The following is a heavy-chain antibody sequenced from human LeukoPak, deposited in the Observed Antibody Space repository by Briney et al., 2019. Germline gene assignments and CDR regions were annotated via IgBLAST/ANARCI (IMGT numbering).Heavy chain of an antibody. D-gene: IGHD5-12*01. Sequence: GGSLRLSCAASGFTFSSYAMHWVRQAPGKGLEWVAVISYDGSNKYYADSVKGRFTISRDNSKNTLYLQMNSLRAEDTAVYYCARGYSGYDGFDYWGQGTLATVSS. J-gene: IGHJ4*02. V-gene: IGHV3-30*04. CDR3: ARGYSGYDGFDY. CDR1: GFTFSSYA. CDR2: ISYDGSNK.